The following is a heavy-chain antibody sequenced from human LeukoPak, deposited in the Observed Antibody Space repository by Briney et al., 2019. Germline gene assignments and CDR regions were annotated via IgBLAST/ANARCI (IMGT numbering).Heavy chain of an antibody. CDR2: IYSGGST. D-gene: IGHD4-17*01. Sequence: GGSLRLSCAASGFTVSSNYMSWVRQAPGKGLEWVSVIYSGGSTYYADSVKGRFTISRDNSKNTLYLQMNSLRAEDTAVYYCARSGLNGDYPYYFDYWGQGTLVTVSS. CDR3: ARSGLNGDYPYYFDY. V-gene: IGHV3-53*01. J-gene: IGHJ4*02. CDR1: GFTVSSNY.